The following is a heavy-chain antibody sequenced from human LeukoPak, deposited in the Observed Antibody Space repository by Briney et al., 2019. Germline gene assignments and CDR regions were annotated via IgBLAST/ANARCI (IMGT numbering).Heavy chain of an antibody. CDR2: IYYSGST. CDR1: GVSISSYY. D-gene: IGHD4-23*01. J-gene: IGHJ4*02. Sequence: ASETLSLTCTVSGVSISSYYWSWIRQPPGKGLEWIGYIYYSGSTNYNPSLKSRVTISVDTSKNQFSLKLSSVTAADTAVYYCARIGGNSDYWGQGTLVTVSS. V-gene: IGHV4-59*01. CDR3: ARIGGNSDY.